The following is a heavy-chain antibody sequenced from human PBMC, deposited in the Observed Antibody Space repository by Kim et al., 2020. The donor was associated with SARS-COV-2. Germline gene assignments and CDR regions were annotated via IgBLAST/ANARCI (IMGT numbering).Heavy chain of an antibody. Sequence: ADSVKGRFTISRDNSKNTLYLQMNSLRAEDTAVYYCAKAPGGTMKSHFDYWGQGTLVTVSS. V-gene: IGHV3-23*01. CDR3: AKAPGGTMKSHFDY. J-gene: IGHJ4*02. D-gene: IGHD3-22*01.